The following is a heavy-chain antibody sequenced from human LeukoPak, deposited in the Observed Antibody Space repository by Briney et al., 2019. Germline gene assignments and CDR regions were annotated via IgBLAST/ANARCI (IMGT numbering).Heavy chain of an antibody. V-gene: IGHV3-23*01. CDR2: ISGSGGST. CDR3: AKRGVAYYYYYGMDV. CDR1: GFTFSSYA. J-gene: IGHJ6*04. Sequence: PGGSLRLSCAASGFTFSSYAMSWVRQAPGRGLEWVSAISGSGGSTYYADSVKGRFTISRDNSKNTLYLQMNSLRAEDTAVYYCAKRGVAYYYYYGMDVWGKGTTVTVSS. D-gene: IGHD2-15*01.